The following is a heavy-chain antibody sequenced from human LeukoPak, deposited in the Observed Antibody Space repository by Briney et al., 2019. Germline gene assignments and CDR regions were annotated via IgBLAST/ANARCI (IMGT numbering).Heavy chain of an antibody. CDR1: GFTFSDYY. CDR2: ISSSGSTI. CDR3: ARSTRYFDWSSFYFDY. V-gene: IGHV3-11*01. D-gene: IGHD3-9*01. J-gene: IGHJ4*02. Sequence: GGSLSLSCAASGFTFSDYYMSWIRQAPGKGLEWVSSISSSGSTIYYADSVKGRFTISRDNAKNSLYLQMNSLRAEDTAVYYCARSTRYFDWSSFYFDYWGQGTLVTVSS.